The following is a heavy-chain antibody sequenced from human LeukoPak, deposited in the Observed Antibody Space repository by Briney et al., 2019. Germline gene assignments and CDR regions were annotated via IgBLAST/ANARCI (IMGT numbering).Heavy chain of an antibody. CDR2: IIPILGIA. Sequence: GASVKVSCKASGGTFSSYAISWVRQAPGQGLEWMGRIIPILGIANYAQKFQGRVTITADKSTSTAYMELSSLRAEDTAVYYCARDPTRYLRYGYFDYWGQGTLVTVSS. D-gene: IGHD3-9*01. V-gene: IGHV1-69*04. CDR3: ARDPTRYLRYGYFDY. J-gene: IGHJ4*02. CDR1: GGTFSSYA.